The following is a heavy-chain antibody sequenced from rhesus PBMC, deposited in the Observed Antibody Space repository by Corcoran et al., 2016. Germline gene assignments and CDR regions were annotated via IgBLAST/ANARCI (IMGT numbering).Heavy chain of an antibody. CDR3: ARKDYGSSYGY. Sequence: QVQLQESGPGLVKPSETLSLTCTVSGGSISGYYYWSWIRQPPGKGLEWIGGNEGKSASTSFKPSLKSRFTMSKDTAKNQFSLKLSSGTAADTAVYYWARKDYGSSYGYWGQGVLVTVSS. CDR1: GGSISGYYY. J-gene: IGHJ4*01. CDR2: NEGKSAST. D-gene: IGHD4-29*01. V-gene: IGHV4-143*01.